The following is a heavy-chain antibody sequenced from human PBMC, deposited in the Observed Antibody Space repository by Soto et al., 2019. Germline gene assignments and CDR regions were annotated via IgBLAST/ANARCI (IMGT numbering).Heavy chain of an antibody. Sequence: GASVKVSCKASGYTFTDYYMHWVRLAPGQGLEWMGWINPNSGGTSYAQKFQGRVTMTRDTSISTAYMELSRLRSDDTAVYYCAKDPNVVVVPAATGGMDVWGQGTTVTVSS. D-gene: IGHD2-2*01. CDR1: GYTFTDYY. CDR3: AKDPNVVVVPAATGGMDV. J-gene: IGHJ6*02. V-gene: IGHV1-2*02. CDR2: INPNSGGT.